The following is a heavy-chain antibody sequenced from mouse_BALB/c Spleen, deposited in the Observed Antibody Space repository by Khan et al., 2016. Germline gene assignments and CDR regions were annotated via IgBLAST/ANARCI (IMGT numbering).Heavy chain of an antibody. D-gene: IGHD1-2*01. CDR1: DYSITSDYA. CDR3: ARSPTATRYFDV. CDR2: ISYTGST. Sequence: EVQLVESGPGLVKPSQSLSLTCTVTDYSITSDYAWNWIRQFPGNKLEWMGYISYTGSTRYNPSLKSRISFTREPSKNQFFLQLNSVTTEDTDKYDCARSPTATRYFDVWGAGTTVTVSS. V-gene: IGHV3-2*02. J-gene: IGHJ1*01.